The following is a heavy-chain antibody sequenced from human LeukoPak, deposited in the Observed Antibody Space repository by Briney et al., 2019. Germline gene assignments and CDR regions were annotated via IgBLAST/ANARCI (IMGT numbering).Heavy chain of an antibody. Sequence: GGSLRLSCAASGFTFSDYYMSWIRQAPGKGLEWVSYISGSSSYTDYADSVKGRLTISRDNAKNSPYLQMNSLRAEDTAVYYCAKQYCSGGRCHLDYWGQGTLVTVSS. D-gene: IGHD2-15*01. CDR3: AKQYCSGGRCHLDY. V-gene: IGHV3-11*06. CDR2: ISGSSSYT. J-gene: IGHJ4*02. CDR1: GFTFSDYY.